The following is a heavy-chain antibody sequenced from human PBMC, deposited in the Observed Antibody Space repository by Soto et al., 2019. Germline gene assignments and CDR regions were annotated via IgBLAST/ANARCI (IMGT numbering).Heavy chain of an antibody. V-gene: IGHV4-34*01. CDR2: INHTGGT. CDR3: ATRITVFGLLIPPFDP. Sequence: SETLSLTCAVYGGSVNGYYWNWIRQPPGKGLEWIGEINHTGGTHYNPSLKSRATMSVDTSKNQFSLRLSSVTAADTAIYYCATRITVFGLLIPPFDPWGQGTQVTVSS. D-gene: IGHD3-3*01. CDR1: GGSVNGYY. J-gene: IGHJ5*02.